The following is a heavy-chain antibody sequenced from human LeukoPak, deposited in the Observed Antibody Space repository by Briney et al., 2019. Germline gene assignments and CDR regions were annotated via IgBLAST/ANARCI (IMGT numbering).Heavy chain of an antibody. CDR2: IYYSGST. D-gene: IGHD3-9*01. Sequence: SETLSLTCTVSGDSIRSYYWSWIRQPPGKGLEWIGYIYYSGSTNYNPSLKSRVTISVDTSKNQFSLKLSSVTAADTAVYYCARDGGILTGVEYYGMDVWGQGTTVTVSS. CDR3: ARDGGILTGVEYYGMDV. V-gene: IGHV4-59*01. J-gene: IGHJ6*02. CDR1: GDSIRSYY.